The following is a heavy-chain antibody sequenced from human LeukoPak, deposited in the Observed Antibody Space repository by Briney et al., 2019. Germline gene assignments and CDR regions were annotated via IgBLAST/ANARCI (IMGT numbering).Heavy chain of an antibody. V-gene: IGHV4-59*01. J-gene: IGHJ6*03. Sequence: PSEPLSLTCTVSGGSISSYYWSWIRQPPGKGLEWVGYIYYSGSTNYNPSLKSRGTISVDTSKHHFSLKLSSVTAADTAVYYCAREDPSGYYYYMDVWGKGTTVTVSS. CDR3: AREDPSGYYYYMDV. D-gene: IGHD3-10*01. CDR1: GGSISSYY. CDR2: IYYSGST.